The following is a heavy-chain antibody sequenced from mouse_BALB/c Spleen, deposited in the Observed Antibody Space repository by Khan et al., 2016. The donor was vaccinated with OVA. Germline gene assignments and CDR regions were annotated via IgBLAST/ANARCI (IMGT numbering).Heavy chain of an antibody. V-gene: IGHV14-3*02. J-gene: IGHJ1*01. CDR3: ARPSYDPRDFEV. Sequence: VQLKESGAELVKPGASVKLSCTASGFNIKDTYLHWVKQRPEQGLEWIGRIAPANGNTQYDPKFQGLATLTSDTSSNTAYLLLNSLTSEDTAVYYCARPSYDPRDFEVWGAGTTVTVSS. CDR2: IAPANGNT. D-gene: IGHD2-3*01. CDR1: GFNIKDTY.